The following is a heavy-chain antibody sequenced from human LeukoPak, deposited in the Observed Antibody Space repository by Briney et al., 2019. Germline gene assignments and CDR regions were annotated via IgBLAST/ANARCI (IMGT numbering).Heavy chain of an antibody. V-gene: IGHV4-30-2*01. CDR2: IYHSGST. J-gene: IGHJ4*02. CDR3: ARDRGTYDSSGYFFDY. CDR1: GGSISSGGYY. Sequence: PSQTLSLTCTVSGGSISSGGYYWSWIRQPPGKGLEWIGYIYHSGSTYYNPSLKSRVTISVDRSKNQFSLKLSSVTAADTAVYYCARDRGTYDSSGYFFDYWGQGTLVTVSS. D-gene: IGHD3-22*01.